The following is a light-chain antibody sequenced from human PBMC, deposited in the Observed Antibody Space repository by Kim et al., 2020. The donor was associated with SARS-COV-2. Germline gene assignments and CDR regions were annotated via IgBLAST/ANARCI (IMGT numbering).Light chain of an antibody. CDR3: SAWDDSLNGVI. CDR1: TSNIETNA. Sequence: QRVTISCSGSTSNIETNAVNWYQQLPGTAPKLLIYSNDHRPSGVPDRFSGSKSGTSASLAISGLQSEDEADYYCSAWDDSLNGVIFGGGTQLTVL. CDR2: SND. J-gene: IGLJ2*01. V-gene: IGLV1-44*01.